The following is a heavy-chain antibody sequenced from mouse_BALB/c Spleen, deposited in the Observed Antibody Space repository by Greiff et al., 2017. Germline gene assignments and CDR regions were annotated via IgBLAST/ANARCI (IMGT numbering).Heavy chain of an antibody. CDR1: GFTFSSYA. Sequence: EVQVVESGGGLVKPGGSLKLSCAASGFTFSSYAMSWVRQTPEKRLEWVASISSGGSTYYPDSVKGRFTISRDNARNILYLQMSSLRSEDTAMYYCARGGVPDYWGQGTTLTVSS. V-gene: IGHV5-6-5*01. CDR2: ISSGGST. CDR3: ARGGVPDY. J-gene: IGHJ2*01.